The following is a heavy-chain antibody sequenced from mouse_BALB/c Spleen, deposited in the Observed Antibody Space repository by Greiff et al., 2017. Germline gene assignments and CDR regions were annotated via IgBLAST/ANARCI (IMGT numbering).Heavy chain of an antibody. Sequence: DVKLVESGGDLVKPGGSLKLSCAASGFTFSSYGMSWVRQTPDKRLEWVATISSGGSYTYYPDSVKGRFTISRDNAKNTLYLQMSSLKSEDTAMYYCARPLYGNYLYFDYWGQGTTLTVSS. V-gene: IGHV5-6*02. CDR3: ARPLYGNYLYFDY. CDR2: ISSGGSYT. CDR1: GFTFSSYG. J-gene: IGHJ2*01. D-gene: IGHD2-1*01.